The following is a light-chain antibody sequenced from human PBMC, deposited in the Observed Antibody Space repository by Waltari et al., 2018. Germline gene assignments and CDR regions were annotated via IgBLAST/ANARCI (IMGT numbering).Light chain of an antibody. CDR2: GNS. CDR3: QSYDSSLSGSGV. CDR1: SSNIGAGYA. Sequence: QSVLTQPPSVSGAPGQRVTISCTGSSSNIGAGYAVHGYQQLPGTAPKLLIYGNSNRPSGVPDRFSGSKSGTSASLAITGLQAEDEADYYCQSYDSSLSGSGVFGGGTKLTVL. J-gene: IGLJ3*02. V-gene: IGLV1-40*01.